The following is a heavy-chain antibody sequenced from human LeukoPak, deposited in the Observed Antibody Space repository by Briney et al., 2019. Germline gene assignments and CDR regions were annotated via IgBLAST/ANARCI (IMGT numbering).Heavy chain of an antibody. CDR3: AKVPPQRWLMMDV. CDR2: ISSDGSNK. D-gene: IGHD5-24*01. J-gene: IGHJ6*02. Sequence: PGGSLRLSCSASGFTFSTYDMHWVRQAPGKGLEWVAVISSDGSNKYYADSVKGRFTISRDNSKNTLYLQLNSLRAEDTAVYYCAKVPPQRWLMMDVWGQGTTVTVSS. CDR1: GFTFSTYD. V-gene: IGHV3-30*18.